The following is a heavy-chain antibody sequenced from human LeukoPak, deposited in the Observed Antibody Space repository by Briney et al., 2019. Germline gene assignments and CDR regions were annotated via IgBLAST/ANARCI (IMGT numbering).Heavy chain of an antibody. Sequence: GSSVKVSCKASGGAFSSYAISWVRQAPGQGLEWMGRIIPIFGTPNCAQKFQGRVTITADESTNTAYMELSSLRSEDTAVYYCAREGYCSTTGCHDAYWGQGTLVTVSS. CDR2: IIPIFGTP. CDR3: AREGYCSTTGCHDAY. D-gene: IGHD2-2*01. CDR1: GGAFSSYA. J-gene: IGHJ4*02. V-gene: IGHV1-69*15.